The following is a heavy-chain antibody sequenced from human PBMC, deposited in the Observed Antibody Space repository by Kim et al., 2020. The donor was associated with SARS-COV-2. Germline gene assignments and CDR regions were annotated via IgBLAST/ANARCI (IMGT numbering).Heavy chain of an antibody. D-gene: IGHD5-12*01. CDR3: AADPLHSGYVPYSYGMDV. Sequence: SVKVSCKASGFTFTSSAVQWVRQARGQRLEWIGWIVVGSGNTNYAQKFQERVTITRDMSTSTAYMELSSLRSEDTAVYYCAADPLHSGYVPYSYGMDVWGQGTTVTVSS. V-gene: IGHV1-58*01. J-gene: IGHJ6*02. CDR1: GFTFTSSA. CDR2: IVVGSGNT.